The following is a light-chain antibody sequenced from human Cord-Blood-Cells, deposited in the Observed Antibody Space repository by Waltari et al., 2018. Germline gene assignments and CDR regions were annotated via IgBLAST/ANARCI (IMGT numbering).Light chain of an antibody. V-gene: IGLV2-23*02. CDR1: SRDVGSYNL. CDR3: CSYAGSSTWV. CDR2: EVS. J-gene: IGLJ1*01. Sequence: QSALTQPASVSGSPGQSITIPCTGTSRDVGSYNLVSWYQQHPGKAPKLMIYEVSKRPSGVSNRFSGSKSGNTASLTISGLQAEDEADYYCCSYAGSSTWVFGTGTKVTVL.